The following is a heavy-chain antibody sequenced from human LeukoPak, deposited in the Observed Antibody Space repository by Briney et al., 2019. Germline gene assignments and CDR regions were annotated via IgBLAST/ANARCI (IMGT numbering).Heavy chain of an antibody. CDR2: ISAYNGNT. J-gene: IGHJ6*02. CDR3: ARGASHYDFWSGYSNYYGMDV. D-gene: IGHD3-3*01. V-gene: IGHV1-18*01. CDR1: GYTFTSYG. Sequence: ASVKVSCKASGYTFTSYGISWVRQAPGQGLAWMGWISAYNGNTNYAQKLQGRVTMTTDTSTSTAYMELRSLRSDDTAVYYCARGASHYDFWSGYSNYYGMDVWGQGTTVTVSS.